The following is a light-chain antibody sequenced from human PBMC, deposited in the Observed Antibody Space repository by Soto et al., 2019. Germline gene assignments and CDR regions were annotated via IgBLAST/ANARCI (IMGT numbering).Light chain of an antibody. Sequence: EIVMTQSPATLSVSPGERAILSCRASQSVSSNLAWYQLKPGQPPRLLIYGAYTRATGIPARFSGSGSGTELTLTISSLQSEDFAVYYCQQYNNWPRTFGQGTKVDIK. CDR1: QSVSSN. J-gene: IGKJ1*01. CDR3: QQYNNWPRT. CDR2: GAY. V-gene: IGKV3-15*01.